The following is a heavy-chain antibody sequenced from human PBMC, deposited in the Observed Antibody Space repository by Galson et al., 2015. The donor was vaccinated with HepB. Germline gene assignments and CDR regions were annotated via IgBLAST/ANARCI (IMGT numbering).Heavy chain of an antibody. J-gene: IGHJ5*02. CDR3: AHFGDYNLFDP. D-gene: IGHD4-17*01. CDR2: IYGDGVM. V-gene: IGHV2-5*02. CDR1: GFSLSGNGVG. Sequence: PALVKPTQTLTLTCSFSGFSLSGNGVGVAWIRQPPGKALEWLAVIYGDGVMRYRPSQRSRLTIIKDTSENQVVLRLTNVDPVDTATYYCAHFGDYNLFDPWGQGTLVTVSS.